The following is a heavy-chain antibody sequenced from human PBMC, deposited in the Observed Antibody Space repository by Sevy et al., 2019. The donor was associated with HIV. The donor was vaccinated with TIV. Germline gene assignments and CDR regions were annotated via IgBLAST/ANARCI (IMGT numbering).Heavy chain of an antibody. J-gene: IGHJ4*02. CDR3: TTASWSQEDYYNY. Sequence: GGSLRLSCAASGFTFSNAWMSWVRQAPGKGLEWVGRIKGKIYDGTIDYAAPVKDRFSISRDDSKNTQYLQMNSLKTEDTAVYYCTTASWSQEDYYNYWGQGTLVTVSS. CDR2: IKGKIYDGTI. V-gene: IGHV3-15*01. CDR1: GFTFSNAW. D-gene: IGHD6-13*01.